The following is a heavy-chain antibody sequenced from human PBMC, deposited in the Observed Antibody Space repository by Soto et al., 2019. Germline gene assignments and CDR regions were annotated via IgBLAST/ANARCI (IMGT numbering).Heavy chain of an antibody. CDR3: AREGPRPYYYYGMDV. V-gene: IGHV1-18*01. CDR1: VYTYSMSG. J-gene: IGHJ6*02. CDR2: ISGYNGNT. Sequence: ASVKVSCKYSVYTYSMSGISWVRQAPGQGLEWMGWISGYNGNTNYEQKFQDRVTMTTDTTTNTAYMELRSLRSDDTAVYYCAREGPRPYYYYGMDVWG.